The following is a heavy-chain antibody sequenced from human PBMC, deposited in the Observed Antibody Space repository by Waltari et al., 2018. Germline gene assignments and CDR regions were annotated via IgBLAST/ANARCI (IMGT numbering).Heavy chain of an antibody. D-gene: IGHD3-10*01. CDR1: GFRFSNYW. J-gene: IGHJ6*02. V-gene: IGHV3-74*03. CDR2: ISNDETTL. CDR3: ARLAPRTYRSPVPGRHYYYGMDV. Sequence: EEKLLESGGGLVQPGDSLRLSCAASGFRFSNYWMTWVRQAPGTGLVWVARISNDETTLTYADSVKGRFTISRDNAKNTVYLQMKRLRADDTAVYYCARLAPRTYRSPVPGRHYYYGMDVWGQGTTVTVSS.